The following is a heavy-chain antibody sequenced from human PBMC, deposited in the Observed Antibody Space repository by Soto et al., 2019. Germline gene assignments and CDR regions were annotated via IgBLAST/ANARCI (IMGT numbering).Heavy chain of an antibody. V-gene: IGHV4-4*02. J-gene: IGHJ3*02. CDR1: GDSISSDKW. Sequence: ETLSLTCAVSGDSISSDKWWSWVRQPPGKGLEWIGEVYHSGNTNYNPSLKSRVIISVDKSRNQFSLKLSSVTAADTAVYYCARGGTDSSSWYAFDIWGQGTMVT. CDR3: ARGGTDSSSWYAFDI. CDR2: VYHSGNT. D-gene: IGHD6-13*01.